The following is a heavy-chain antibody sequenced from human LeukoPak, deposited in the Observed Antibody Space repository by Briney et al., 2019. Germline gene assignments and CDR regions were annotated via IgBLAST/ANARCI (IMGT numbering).Heavy chain of an antibody. Sequence: GGSLRLSCSASGFTFSSYAMSWVRQAPGKGLEWVSAISGIGGSTYYADSVKGRFTLSRDNSKNTLYLQMNSLRAEDTAVYYCAKDRQPLGYRSSTSCFFDYWGQGTLVTVSS. V-gene: IGHV3-23*01. CDR1: GFTFSSYA. D-gene: IGHD2-2*01. CDR2: ISGIGGST. J-gene: IGHJ4*02. CDR3: AKDRQPLGYRSSTSCFFDY.